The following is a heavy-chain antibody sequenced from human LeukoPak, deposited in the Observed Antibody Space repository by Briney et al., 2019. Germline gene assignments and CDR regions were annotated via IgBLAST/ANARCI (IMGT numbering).Heavy chain of an antibody. Sequence: GESLRLSCAASGFTFSSYAMSWVRQAPGKGLEWVSAISGSGGSTYYADSVKGRFTISRDNSKNTLYLQMNSLRTEDTAVYYCAKDRYSYAFEYSDSWGQGTLVTVSS. V-gene: IGHV3-23*01. CDR1: GFTFSSYA. CDR3: AKDRYSYAFEYSDS. D-gene: IGHD5-18*01. CDR2: ISGSGGST. J-gene: IGHJ4*02.